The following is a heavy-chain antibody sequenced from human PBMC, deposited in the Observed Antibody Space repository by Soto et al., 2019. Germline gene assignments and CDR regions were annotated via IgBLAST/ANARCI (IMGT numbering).Heavy chain of an antibody. Sequence: QVQLVQSGAEVKKPGSSVKVSCKASGGTFSSYTISWVRQAPGQGLEWMGRIIPILGIANYAQKFQGRVTITADKSTCTAYMELSSLRSEDTAVYYCARDRKSYYYGSGSSFGMDVWGQGTTVTVSS. CDR1: GGTFSSYT. CDR2: IIPILGIA. CDR3: ARDRKSYYYGSGSSFGMDV. D-gene: IGHD3-10*01. V-gene: IGHV1-69*08. J-gene: IGHJ6*02.